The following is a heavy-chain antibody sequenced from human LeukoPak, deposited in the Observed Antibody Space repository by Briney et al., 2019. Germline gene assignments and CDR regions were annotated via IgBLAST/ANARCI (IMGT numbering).Heavy chain of an antibody. D-gene: IGHD6-19*01. CDR1: GGSISSGGYS. V-gene: IGHV4-30-2*01. CDR3: ASSQWLGVAFDI. Sequence: SETLSLTCAVSGGSISSGGYSWSWIRQPLGKGLEWIGYIYHSGSTYYNPSLKSRVTISVDRSKNQFSLKLSSVTAADTAVYYCASSQWLGVAFDIWGQGTMVTVSS. J-gene: IGHJ3*02. CDR2: IYHSGST.